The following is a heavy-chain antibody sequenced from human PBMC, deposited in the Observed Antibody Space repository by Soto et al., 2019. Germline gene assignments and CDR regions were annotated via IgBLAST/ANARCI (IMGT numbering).Heavy chain of an antibody. CDR1: GGSISSGGYY. CDR2: IYYSGST. Sequence: QVQLQESGPGLVKPSQTLSLTCTVSGGSISSGGYYWSWIRQPPGKGLEWIGYIYYSGSTYYNPSPKSLVTISVDTSKTLFSLKLSSVTAAETAVYYWARGVTRVRGFIHTPYFDYWGQGTLVTVSS. V-gene: IGHV4-31*01. D-gene: IGHD3-10*01. CDR3: ARGVTRVRGFIHTPYFDY. J-gene: IGHJ4*02.